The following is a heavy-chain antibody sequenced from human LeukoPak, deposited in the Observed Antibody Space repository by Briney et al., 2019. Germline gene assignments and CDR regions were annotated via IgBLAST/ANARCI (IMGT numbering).Heavy chain of an antibody. CDR2: IKQDGSEK. Sequence: PGGSLRLSCAASGFTFSSYWMSWVRQAPGKGLEWVANIKQDGSEKYYVDSVKGRFTISRDNAKNSLYLQMNSLRAEDTAVYYCARDRGGYYDILTGYYRLYYFDYWGQGTLVTVSS. D-gene: IGHD3-9*01. CDR3: ARDRGGYYDILTGYYRLYYFDY. CDR1: GFTFSSYW. V-gene: IGHV3-7*01. J-gene: IGHJ4*02.